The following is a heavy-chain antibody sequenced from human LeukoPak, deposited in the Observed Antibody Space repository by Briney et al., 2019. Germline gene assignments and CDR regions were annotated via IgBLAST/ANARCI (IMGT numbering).Heavy chain of an antibody. V-gene: IGHV3-23*01. J-gene: IGHJ4*02. CDR2: ISGSGGST. CDR1: GFTFSSYA. D-gene: IGHD5-12*01. CDR3: ARHNHGYDWNY. Sequence: GGSLRLSCAASGFTFSSYAMSWVRQAPGKGLEWVSAISGSGGSTYYADSVKGRFTVSRDNSKNTLYLQMNSLRAEDTAVYYCARHNHGYDWNYWGQGTLVTVSS.